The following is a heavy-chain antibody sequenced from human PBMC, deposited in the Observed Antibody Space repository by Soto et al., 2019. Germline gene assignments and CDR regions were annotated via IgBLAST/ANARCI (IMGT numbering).Heavy chain of an antibody. CDR2: ISYGGSNN. CDR1: GFTFSHYG. V-gene: IGHV3-30*03. J-gene: IGHJ4*02. Sequence: QVQLVESGGGVVQPGRSLRLSCAASGFTFSHYGIHWVRQAPGKGLEGLAVISYGGSNNHYADSVKSRFTVSRDNSQNTLYPQMPSRRAEDTTVNISAIYSAKYQGPMEQWCQGTLVSVSS. D-gene: IGHD2-2*01. CDR3: AIYSAKYQGPMEQ.